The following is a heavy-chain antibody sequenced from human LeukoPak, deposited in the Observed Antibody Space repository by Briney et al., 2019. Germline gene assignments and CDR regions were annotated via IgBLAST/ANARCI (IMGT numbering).Heavy chain of an antibody. Sequence: GGSLRLSCVVSGFTFSSYPMSWVRQAPGKGPEWVANIKVDGSEIYYVDSVKGRFTISRDNAKNSLYLQMNSLRAEDTAVYYCTRDRQGPRLYEMDIWGQGITVTVSS. D-gene: IGHD2-8*01. CDR3: TRDRQGPRLYEMDI. CDR2: IKVDGSEI. V-gene: IGHV3-7*01. J-gene: IGHJ6*02. CDR1: GFTFSSYP.